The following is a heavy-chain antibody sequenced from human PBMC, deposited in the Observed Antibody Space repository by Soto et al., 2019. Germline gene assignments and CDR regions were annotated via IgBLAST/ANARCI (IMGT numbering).Heavy chain of an antibody. CDR1: GGSFSGYY. CDR3: ARRDTIVVDY. Sequence: PSETLSLTCAVYGGSFSGYYWSWIRQPPGKGPEWIGEINHSGSTNYNPSLKSRVTISVDTSKNQFSLKLSSVTAADTAVYYCARRDTIVVDYWGQGTLVTVSS. V-gene: IGHV4-34*01. D-gene: IGHD3-9*01. J-gene: IGHJ4*02. CDR2: INHSGST.